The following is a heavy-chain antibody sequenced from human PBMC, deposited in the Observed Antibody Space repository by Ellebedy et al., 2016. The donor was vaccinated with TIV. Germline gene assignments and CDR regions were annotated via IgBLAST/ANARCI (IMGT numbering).Heavy chain of an antibody. CDR1: GGTFSSYA. CDR2: IIPIFGTA. CDR3: ARGERTDDHGDYRGDY. Sequence: ASVKVSCKASGGTFSSYAISWVRQAPGQGLEWMGGIIPIFGTANYAQKFQGRVTITADASTSTAYMALSSLRSEDTAVYYCARGERTDDHGDYRGDYWGQGTLVTVSS. D-gene: IGHD4-17*01. V-gene: IGHV1-69*13. J-gene: IGHJ4*02.